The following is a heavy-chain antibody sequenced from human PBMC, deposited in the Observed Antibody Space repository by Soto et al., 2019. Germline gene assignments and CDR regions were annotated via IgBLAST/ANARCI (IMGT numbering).Heavy chain of an antibody. D-gene: IGHD6-13*01. CDR2: IYYSGST. Sequence: PSDTLYLRSTITSNYIYNYYWSYILQPPGKGLDWIAYIYYSGSTNYNPFFKSRVIVSVDTSRNQFSLKLSSLTAADTAVYYCARWHRSSSYYGMDVWGQGTTVS. CDR1: SNYIYNYY. V-gene: IGHV4-59*07. CDR3: ARWHRSSSYYGMDV. J-gene: IGHJ6*02.